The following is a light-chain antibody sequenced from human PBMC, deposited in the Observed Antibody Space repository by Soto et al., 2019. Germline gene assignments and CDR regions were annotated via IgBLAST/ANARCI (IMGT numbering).Light chain of an antibody. CDR3: QYYNNWSRT. V-gene: IGKV3-15*01. Sequence: VLTQSPATLSLSPGERATLSCRASQSVSSNLAWYQQKPGQAPRLLIYGASTRATGIPARFSGSGSGTELILITSSRLHSEVVAFYCCQYYNNWSRTFGQGTKVDIK. CDR2: GAS. CDR1: QSVSSN. J-gene: IGKJ1*01.